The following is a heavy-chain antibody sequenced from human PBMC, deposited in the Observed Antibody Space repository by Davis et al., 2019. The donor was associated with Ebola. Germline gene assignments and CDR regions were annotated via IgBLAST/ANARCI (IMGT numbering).Heavy chain of an antibody. CDR3: ARAGFGEIYFDY. CDR1: GFTFSSYD. Sequence: PGGSLRLSCAASGFTFSSYDMHWVRQATGKGLEWVSAIGTAGDTYYQGSVKGRFTISREKAKNSLYLQMNSLRGEDTAVYYCARAGFGEIYFDYWGQGTLVTVSS. J-gene: IGHJ4*02. CDR2: IGTAGDT. V-gene: IGHV3-13*01. D-gene: IGHD3-10*01.